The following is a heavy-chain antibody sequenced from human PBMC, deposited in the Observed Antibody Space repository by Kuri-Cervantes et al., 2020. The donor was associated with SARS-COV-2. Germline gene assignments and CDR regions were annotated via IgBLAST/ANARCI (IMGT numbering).Heavy chain of an antibody. CDR3: ARGGGGYYQTYFDY. J-gene: IGHJ4*02. V-gene: IGHV3-30-3*01. D-gene: IGHD3-22*01. CDR2: ISYDGSNK. Sequence: GESLKISCAASGFTFSSYAMHWVRQAPGKGLEWVAVISYDGSNKYYADSVKGRFTISRDNSKNTLYLQMNSLRAEDTAVYYCARGGGGYYQTYFDYWGQGTLVPVSS. CDR1: GFTFSSYA.